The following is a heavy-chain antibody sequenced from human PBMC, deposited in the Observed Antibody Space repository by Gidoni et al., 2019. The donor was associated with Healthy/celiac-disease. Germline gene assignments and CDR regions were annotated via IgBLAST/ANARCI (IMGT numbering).Heavy chain of an antibody. CDR2: INHSGST. D-gene: IGHD6-25*01. V-gene: IGHV4-34*01. CDR3: AGADSSGEDY. J-gene: IGHJ4*02. CDR1: GGSFSGYY. Sequence: QVQLQQWGAGLLKPSETLSLTCAVYGGSFSGYYWSWIRQPPGKGLEWIGEINHSGSTNYNPSLKSRVTISVDTSKNQFSLKLSSVTAADTAVYYCAGADSSGEDYWGQGTLVTVSS.